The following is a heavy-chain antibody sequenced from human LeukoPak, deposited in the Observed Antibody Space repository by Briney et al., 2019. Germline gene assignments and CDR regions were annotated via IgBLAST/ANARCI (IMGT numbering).Heavy chain of an antibody. CDR3: AKVSKFYGSGSYYKVFDY. CDR1: GGSTSSYY. V-gene: IGHV4-59*01. CDR2: IYYSGST. D-gene: IGHD3-10*01. J-gene: IGHJ4*02. Sequence: SETLSLTCTVSGGSTSSYYWSWIRQPPGKGLEWIGYIYYSGSTNSNPSLKSRVTISVDTSNNQFSLKLSAVTAADTAVYYCAKVSKFYGSGSYYKVFDYWGQGTLVTVSS.